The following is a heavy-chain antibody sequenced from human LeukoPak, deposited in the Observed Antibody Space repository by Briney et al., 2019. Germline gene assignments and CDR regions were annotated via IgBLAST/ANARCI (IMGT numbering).Heavy chain of an antibody. V-gene: IGHV3-30*02. CDR3: ARERAGSMSYCGGDCYPDY. D-gene: IGHD2-21*02. Sequence: GGSLRLSCAASGFTFSSYGMHWVRQAPGKGLEWVAFIRYDGSNKYYADSVKGRFTISRDNSKNTLYLQMNSLRVEDTAVYYCARERAGSMSYCGGDCYPDYWGQGTLATVSS. CDR1: GFTFSSYG. CDR2: IRYDGSNK. J-gene: IGHJ4*02.